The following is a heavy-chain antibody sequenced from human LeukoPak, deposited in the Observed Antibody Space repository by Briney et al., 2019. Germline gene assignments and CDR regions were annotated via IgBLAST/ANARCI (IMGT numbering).Heavy chain of an antibody. J-gene: IGHJ6*02. D-gene: IGHD3-22*01. CDR3: ARDNYYDSSGYYYYYYYGMDV. V-gene: IGHV1-46*01. CDR1: GYTFTSYY. CDR2: INPSGGST. Sequence: ASVKVSCKASGYTFTSYYMHWVRQAPGQGLEWMGIINPSGGSTSYAQKLQGRVTMTRDTSTSTVYMELSSLRSEDTAVYYCARDNYYDSSGYYYYYYYGMDVWGQGTTVTVSS.